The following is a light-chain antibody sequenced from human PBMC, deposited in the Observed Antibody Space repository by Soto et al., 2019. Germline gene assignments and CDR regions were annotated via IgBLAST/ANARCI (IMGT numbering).Light chain of an antibody. Sequence: QSALTQPASVSGSPGQSITISCTGTSSDVGAYDYVSWYQQHPDKAPKRMIYEVSNRPSGVSNRFSGSKSVNTATLTISGLQADYEADYYCSSYTSSSTRVFGTGTKVTVL. J-gene: IGLJ1*01. V-gene: IGLV2-14*03. CDR3: SSYTSSSTRV. CDR1: SSDVGAYDY. CDR2: EVS.